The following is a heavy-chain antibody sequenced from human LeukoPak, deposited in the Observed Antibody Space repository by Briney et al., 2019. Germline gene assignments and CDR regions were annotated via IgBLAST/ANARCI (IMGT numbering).Heavy chain of an antibody. J-gene: IGHJ4*02. V-gene: IGHV3-7*01. CDR2: IKHDGSEK. CDR3: ARDSRGYSYGPNTDY. D-gene: IGHD5-18*01. Sequence: GGSLRLSCVGSGFTFSGYWMTWVRQAPGKGLEWVANIKHDGSEKYYVDSVKGRFTISRDISRNSLYLQMDSLRVEDTAMYYCARDSRGYSYGPNTDYWGQGTLVAVSS. CDR1: GFTFSGYW.